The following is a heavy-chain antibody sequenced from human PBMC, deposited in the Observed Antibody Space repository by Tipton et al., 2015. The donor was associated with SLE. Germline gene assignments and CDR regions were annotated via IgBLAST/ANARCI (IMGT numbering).Heavy chain of an antibody. V-gene: IGHV4-34*01. CDR2: INHSGST. D-gene: IGHD1-26*01. CDR1: GGSLSGYY. J-gene: IGHJ5*02. CDR3: ARGDYTGATTWFDP. Sequence: GLVKPSETLSITCAVYGGSLSGYYWSWIRQPPGKGLEWIGEINHSGSTNYNPSFKSRVTISVDTSKNQFSLKLSSVTAADTSLYYCARGDYTGATTWFDPWGQGTLVTVSS.